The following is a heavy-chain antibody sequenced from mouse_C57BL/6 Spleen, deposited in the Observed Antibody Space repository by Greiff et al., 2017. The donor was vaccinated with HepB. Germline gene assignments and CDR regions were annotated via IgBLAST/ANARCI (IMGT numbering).Heavy chain of an antibody. CDR2: ISSGGSYT. Sequence: EVQLVESGGDLVKPGGSLKLSCAASGFTFSSYGMSWVRQTPDKRLEWVATISSGGSYTYYPDSVKGRFTISRDNAKNTLYLQMSSLKSEDTAMYYCARLYSSYAMDYWGQGTSVTVSS. D-gene: IGHD2-12*01. CDR1: GFTFSSYG. V-gene: IGHV5-6*01. CDR3: ARLYSSYAMDY. J-gene: IGHJ4*01.